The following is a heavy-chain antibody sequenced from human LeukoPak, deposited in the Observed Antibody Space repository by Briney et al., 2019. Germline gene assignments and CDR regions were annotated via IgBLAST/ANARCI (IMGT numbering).Heavy chain of an antibody. D-gene: IGHD4-17*01. V-gene: IGHV4-39*01. CDR2: IYYSGST. CDR3: AGSLSTVTTTAEYFQY. Sequence: PSETLSLTCTVSGGSISSSSYYWGWIRQPPGKGLEWIGSIYYSGSTYYNPSLKSRVTISVDTSKNQFSLKLSSVTAADMAVYYCAGSLSTVTTTAEYFQYWGQGTLVTVSS. CDR1: GGSISSSSYY. J-gene: IGHJ1*01.